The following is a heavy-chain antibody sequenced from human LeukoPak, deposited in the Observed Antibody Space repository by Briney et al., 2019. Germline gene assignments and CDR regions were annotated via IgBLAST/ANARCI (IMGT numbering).Heavy chain of an antibody. V-gene: IGHV3-21*01. CDR1: GFIFSSYS. CDR2: ISSSSTYI. CDR3: TRDPILGAPDYFDY. J-gene: IGHJ4*02. D-gene: IGHD1-26*01. Sequence: PGGSLRLSCAASGFIFSSYSMNWVRQAPGKGLEWVSSISSSSTYIYYADSVKGRFTISRDNSKNTMYLQMNNLREEDTAVYYCTRDPILGAPDYFDYWGQGTLVTVSS.